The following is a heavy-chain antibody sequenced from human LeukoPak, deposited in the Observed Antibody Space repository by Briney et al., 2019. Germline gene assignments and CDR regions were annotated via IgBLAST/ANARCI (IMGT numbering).Heavy chain of an antibody. CDR3: AKDLLKLSGCSWSYFDY. V-gene: IGHV3-23*01. D-gene: IGHD6-13*01. CDR2: ISSSGGST. Sequence: GGSLRLSCAASGFTFSSYAMSWVRQAPGKGLEWVSNISSSGGSTYYADSVEGRFTISRDNSKNTLYLQMNSLRAEDTAVYYCAKDLLKLSGCSWSYFDYWGQGTLVTVSS. J-gene: IGHJ4*02. CDR1: GFTFSSYA.